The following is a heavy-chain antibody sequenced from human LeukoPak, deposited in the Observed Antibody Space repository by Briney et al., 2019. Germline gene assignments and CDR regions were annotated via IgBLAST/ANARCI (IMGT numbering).Heavy chain of an antibody. CDR3: RMDGDYYYYYMDV. V-gene: IGHV4-39*07. J-gene: IGHJ6*03. CDR2: IYYSGST. CDR1: GGSISSSSYY. D-gene: IGHD2-15*01. Sequence: NPSETLSLTCTVSGGSISSSSYYWGWIRQPPGKGLEWIGSIYYSGSTYYNPSLKSRVTIPVDTSKNQFSLKLSSVAAADTAVYYCRMDGDYYYYYMDVWGKGTTVTVSS.